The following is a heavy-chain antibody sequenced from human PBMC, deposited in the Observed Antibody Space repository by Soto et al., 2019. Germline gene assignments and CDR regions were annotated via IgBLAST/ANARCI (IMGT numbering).Heavy chain of an antibody. CDR2: IGSSNSYI. D-gene: IGHD3-16*01. CDR3: TREGGLGGYYYYMDV. J-gene: IGHJ6*03. V-gene: IGHV3-21*01. Sequence: EVQLVESGGGLVKPGGSLRLSCAASGFTFRSYSMNWVRQAPGKGLEWVSSIGSSNSYIYYADSVKGRFTISRDNAKNSLYLQMNSLRAEDTAVYYCTREGGLGGYYYYMDVWGKGTTVTVSS. CDR1: GFTFRSYS.